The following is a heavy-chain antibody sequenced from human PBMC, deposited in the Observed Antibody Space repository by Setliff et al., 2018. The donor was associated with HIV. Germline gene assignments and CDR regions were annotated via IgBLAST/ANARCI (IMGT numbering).Heavy chain of an antibody. Sequence: SETLSLTCAVYGGSLSGFYWSWIRQSPGKGLEWIGYIYYSGSTNYNPSLKSRVTISVDTSKNQFSLKLTSVTAADTAVYYCARDPKHSSSGDLEYWSQGTLVTVSS. CDR1: GGSLSGFY. D-gene: IGHD3-22*01. V-gene: IGHV4-34*11. CDR3: ARDPKHSSSGDLEY. CDR2: IYYSGST. J-gene: IGHJ4*02.